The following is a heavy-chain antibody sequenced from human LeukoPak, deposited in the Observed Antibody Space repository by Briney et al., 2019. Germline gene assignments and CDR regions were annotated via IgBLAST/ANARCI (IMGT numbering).Heavy chain of an antibody. Sequence: GGSLRLSCAASGFTFSSYSMNWVRQAPGKGLEWVSSISSSSSYIYYADSVKGRFTISRDNAKNSLYLQMNSLRAEDTAVYYCAREGRRLRFRYFDLWGQGTMVTVSS. CDR1: GFTFSSYS. V-gene: IGHV3-21*01. D-gene: IGHD5-12*01. J-gene: IGHJ3*01. CDR3: AREGRRLRFRYFDL. CDR2: ISSSSSYI.